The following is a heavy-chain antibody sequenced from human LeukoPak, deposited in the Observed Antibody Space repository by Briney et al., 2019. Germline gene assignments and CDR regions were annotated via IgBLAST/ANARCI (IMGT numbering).Heavy chain of an antibody. V-gene: IGHV3-30*04. Sequence: PGGSLRLSCAASGFTFSSYAMHWVRQAPGKGLEWGTVISYDGSNKYYTDSVKGRFTISRDNSKNTLYLQMNSLRAEDRAVYYCARGLQRHVDTTMISRLWDYWGQGTLVTVSS. CDR1: GFTFSSYA. D-gene: IGHD5-18*01. J-gene: IGHJ4*02. CDR3: ARGLQRHVDTTMISRLWDY. CDR2: ISYDGSNK.